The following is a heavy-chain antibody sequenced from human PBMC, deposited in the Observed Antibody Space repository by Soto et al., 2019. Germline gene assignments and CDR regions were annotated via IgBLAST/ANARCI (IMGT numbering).Heavy chain of an antibody. J-gene: IGHJ4*02. D-gene: IGHD2-2*01. CDR3: ARGVPNCSSSSCYFDF. V-gene: IGHV3-74*01. Sequence: GGSLRLSCAASGFTFSSHWMNWVRQGPGKGLVWVSRISGDGRTTSHADSVKGRFTISRDNAKNTLYLQMNSLRVEDTAVYDCARGVPNCSSSSCYFDFWGQGILVTVSS. CDR1: GFTFSSHW. CDR2: ISGDGRTT.